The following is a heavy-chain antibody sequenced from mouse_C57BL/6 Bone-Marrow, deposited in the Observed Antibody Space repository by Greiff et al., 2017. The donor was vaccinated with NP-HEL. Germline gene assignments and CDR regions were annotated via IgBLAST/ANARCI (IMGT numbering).Heavy chain of an antibody. V-gene: IGHV5-16*01. CDR3: ARDQYYGSSRYFDV. Sequence: EVKLMESEGGLVQPGSSMKLSCTASGFTFSDYYMAWVRQVPEKGLEWVANINYDGSSTYYLDSLKSRFIISRDNAKNILYLQMSSLKSEDTATYYCARDQYYGSSRYFDVWGTGTTVTVSS. CDR1: GFTFSDYY. J-gene: IGHJ1*03. CDR2: INYDGSST. D-gene: IGHD1-1*01.